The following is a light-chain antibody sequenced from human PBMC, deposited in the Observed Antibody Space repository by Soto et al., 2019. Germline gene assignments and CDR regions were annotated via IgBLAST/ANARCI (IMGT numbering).Light chain of an antibody. V-gene: IGKV3-15*01. CDR3: QQYNNLPIT. CDR2: GAS. CDR1: QSVSSN. Sequence: EIVMTQSPATLSVPPGERATLSCRASQSVSSNLAWYQQKPGQAPRVLVYGASTRATGIPATFSGSGSGTEFTLTISSLQSEDFAVYFCQQYNNLPITFGQGTRLEI. J-gene: IGKJ5*01.